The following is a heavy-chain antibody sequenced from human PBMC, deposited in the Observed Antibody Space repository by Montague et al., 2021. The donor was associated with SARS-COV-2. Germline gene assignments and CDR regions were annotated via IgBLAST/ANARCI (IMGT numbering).Heavy chain of an antibody. CDR3: AGGFDL. CDR2: IYYSGST. CDR1: GGSISSYY. D-gene: IGHD3-16*01. J-gene: IGHJ2*01. Sequence: SETLSLTCTVSGGSISSYYWSWIRQPPGKGLEWIGYIYYSGSTNYNPSLKSRVTISVDTSKNQFSLKLSSVTAADTAVYCCAGGFDLWGRGTLVTVSS. V-gene: IGHV4-59*01.